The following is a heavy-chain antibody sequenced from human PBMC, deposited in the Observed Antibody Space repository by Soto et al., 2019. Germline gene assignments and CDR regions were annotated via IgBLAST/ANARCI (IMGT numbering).Heavy chain of an antibody. Sequence: ATVKVSCKASGYTFTIYGISWVRHAPGQGLEWMGWISAYNGNTNYAQKLQGRVTMTTDTSTSTAYMELRSLRSDDTAVYYRAGPIAVAGPTAIDYWGQGTLVTVSS. J-gene: IGHJ4*02. CDR2: ISAYNGNT. CDR3: AGPIAVAGPTAIDY. D-gene: IGHD6-19*01. V-gene: IGHV1-18*04. CDR1: GYTFTIYG.